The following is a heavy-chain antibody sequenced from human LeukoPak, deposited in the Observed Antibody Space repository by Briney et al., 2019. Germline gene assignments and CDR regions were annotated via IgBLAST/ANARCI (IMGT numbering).Heavy chain of an antibody. D-gene: IGHD3-10*01. Sequence: SETLSLTCTVSGGSLSSYYWSWIRQPPGKGLEWIGYIYYSGGTNYNPSLKSRVTISVDTSKNQFSLKLSSVTAADTAVYYCARRGMVRGDFDYWGQGTLVTVSS. CDR2: IYYSGGT. V-gene: IGHV4-59*01. CDR3: ARRGMVRGDFDY. CDR1: GGSLSSYY. J-gene: IGHJ4*02.